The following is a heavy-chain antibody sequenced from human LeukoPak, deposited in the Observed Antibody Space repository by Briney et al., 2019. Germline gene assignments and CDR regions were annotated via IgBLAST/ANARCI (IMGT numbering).Heavy chain of an antibody. CDR1: GFTVRSNY. D-gene: IGHD3-22*01. J-gene: IGHJ6*03. Sequence: GGSLRLSCVVSGFTVRSNYMSWVRQAPGKGLEWVSVIYSGGRTHYADSVKGRFTVFRDNSKNTLYLQMNSLRAEDTAVFYCARSVNYYDSSGHYYKDYYYMDVWGKGTTVTISS. CDR3: ARSVNYYDSSGHYYKDYYYMDV. CDR2: IYSGGRT. V-gene: IGHV3-66*01.